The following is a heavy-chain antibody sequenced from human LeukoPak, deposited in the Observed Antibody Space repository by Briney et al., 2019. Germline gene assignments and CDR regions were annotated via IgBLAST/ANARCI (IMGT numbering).Heavy chain of an antibody. J-gene: IGHJ6*03. D-gene: IGHD3-10*01. CDR1: GFTFDDYA. V-gene: IGHV3-43D*03. CDR2: ISWDGGST. Sequence: GGSLRLSCAASGFTFDDYAMHWVRQAPGKGLEWVSLISWDGGSTYYADSVKGRFTISRDNSKNSLYLQMNSLRAEDTALYYCAKDRSDWSYTYNYYMDVWGNGTTVTVSS. CDR3: AKDRSDWSYTYNYYMDV.